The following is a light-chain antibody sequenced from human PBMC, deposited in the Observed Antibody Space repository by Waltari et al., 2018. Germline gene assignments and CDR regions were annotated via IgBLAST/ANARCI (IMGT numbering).Light chain of an antibody. V-gene: IGLV3-21*01. CDR1: TIGSKS. CDR2: FDE. CDR3: QVSDTSGAV. Sequence: SYVLTQPPSVSVAPGKAARITCGGDTIGSKSVHWYQHKPGQAPVLVISFDEDRPPGTPDRISGSNAANTATLTITGVEAGDEADYYCQVSDTSGAVFGGGTKLTVL. J-gene: IGLJ2*01.